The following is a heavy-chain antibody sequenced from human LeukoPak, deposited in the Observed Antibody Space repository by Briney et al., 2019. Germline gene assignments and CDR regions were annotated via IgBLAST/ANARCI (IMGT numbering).Heavy chain of an antibody. Sequence: SETLSLTCAVYGGSFSGYYWSWIRQPPGKWLEWIGEINHSGSTNYNPSLKSRVTISVDTSKNQFSLKLSSVTAADTAVYYCARGGVKYYYDSSGYYSMNWFDPWGQGTLVTVSS. J-gene: IGHJ5*02. D-gene: IGHD3-22*01. CDR2: INHSGST. CDR1: GGSFSGYY. CDR3: ARGGVKYYYDSSGYYSMNWFDP. V-gene: IGHV4-34*01.